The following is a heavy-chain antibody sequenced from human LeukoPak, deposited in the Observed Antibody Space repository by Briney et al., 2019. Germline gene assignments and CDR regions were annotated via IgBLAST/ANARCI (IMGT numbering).Heavy chain of an antibody. CDR2: FSSDGGST. D-gene: IGHD5-24*01. V-gene: IGHV3-64*01. CDR3: ARRMEMATTPKWYFDL. Sequence: PGGSLRLSCAASGFTFSNYGMHWVRQTPGKGLEYVSAFSSDGGSTYYANPVKGRFTISRDNSKNTLYLQMGSLRTEDMGVYYCARRMEMATTPKWYFDLWGRGTLVTVSS. CDR1: GFTFSNYG. J-gene: IGHJ2*01.